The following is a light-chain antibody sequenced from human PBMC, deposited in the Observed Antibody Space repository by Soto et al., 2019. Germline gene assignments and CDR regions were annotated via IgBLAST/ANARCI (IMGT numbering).Light chain of an antibody. CDR2: ENN. V-gene: IGLV6-57*04. Sequence: NFMLTQPHSVSGSPVKTVTISCTRSSGSVASHHVQWYQQRPGSAPTTLIYENNQRPSGVPDRFSGSVDSSSNSASLTISGLKTEDEADYYCQSYDSNNVVFGGGTKLTVL. CDR1: SGSVASHH. J-gene: IGLJ3*02. CDR3: QSYDSNNVV.